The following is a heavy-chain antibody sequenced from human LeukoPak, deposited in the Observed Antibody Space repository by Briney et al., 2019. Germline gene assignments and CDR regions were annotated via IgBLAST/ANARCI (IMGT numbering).Heavy chain of an antibody. Sequence: SETLYLTCAVYGGSFSGYYWSWIRQPPGKGLEWIGEINHSGSTNYNPSLKSRVTISVDTSKNQFSLKLSSVTAADTAVYYCARGGESSNFDYWGQGTLVTVSS. V-gene: IGHV4-34*01. D-gene: IGHD3-16*01. CDR1: GGSFSGYY. J-gene: IGHJ4*02. CDR3: ARGGESSNFDY. CDR2: INHSGST.